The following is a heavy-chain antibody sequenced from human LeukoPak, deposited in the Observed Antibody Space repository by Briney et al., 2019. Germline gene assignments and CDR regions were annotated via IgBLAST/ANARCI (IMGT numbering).Heavy chain of an antibody. Sequence: PGGSLRLSCAASGFTFNSYAMSWVRQAPGKGLEWVSTISGSGDRTSYADSVKGRFTISRDNSKNTLFLQTNSLRAEDTAVYYCAKDRIGGVAVAGKGRWFDPWGQGTLVTVSS. V-gene: IGHV3-23*01. D-gene: IGHD6-19*01. J-gene: IGHJ5*02. CDR3: AKDRIGGVAVAGKGRWFDP. CDR2: ISGSGDRT. CDR1: GFTFNSYA.